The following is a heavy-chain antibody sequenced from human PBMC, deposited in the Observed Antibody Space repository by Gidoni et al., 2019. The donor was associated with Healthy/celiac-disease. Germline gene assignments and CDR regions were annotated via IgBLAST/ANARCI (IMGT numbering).Heavy chain of an antibody. CDR3: AKKPGDYGDYDDFYLGMDV. D-gene: IGHD4-17*01. J-gene: IGHJ6*02. CDR1: GFTFSSYG. Sequence: QVQLVESGGGVVQPGRSLRLSCAASGFTFSSYGMHWVRQAPGKGLEWVAVISYDGSNKYYADSVKGRFTISRDNSKNTLYLQMNSLRAEDTAVYYCAKKPGDYGDYDDFYLGMDVWGQGTTVTVSS. V-gene: IGHV3-30*18. CDR2: ISYDGSNK.